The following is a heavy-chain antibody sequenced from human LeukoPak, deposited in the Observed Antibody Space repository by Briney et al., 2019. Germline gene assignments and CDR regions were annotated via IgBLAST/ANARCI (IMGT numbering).Heavy chain of an antibody. CDR1: GGSISSYY. CDR2: IYYSGST. J-gene: IGHJ3*01. V-gene: IGHV4-59*08. CDR3: ARHGAMIVVNEAFYL. Sequence: PSETLSLTCTVSGGSISSYYWSWIRQPPGKGLEWIGYIYYSGSTNYNPSLKSRVTISVDTSKNQFSLKLSSVTAADTAVYYCARHGAMIVVNEAFYLWGQGTMVTVSS. D-gene: IGHD3-22*01.